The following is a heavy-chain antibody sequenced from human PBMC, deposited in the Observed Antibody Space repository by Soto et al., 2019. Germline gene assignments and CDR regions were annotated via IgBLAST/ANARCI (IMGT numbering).Heavy chain of an antibody. J-gene: IGHJ5*02. CDR3: ARCTGGYDFWSGYKANNWFDP. CDR2: INHSGST. D-gene: IGHD3-3*01. Sequence: PSETLSLTCAVYGGSFSGYYWSWIRQPPGKGLEWIGEINHSGSTNYNPSLKSRVTISVDTSKNQISLKLSSVTAADTAVYYCARCTGGYDFWSGYKANNWFDPWGQGTLVTVSS. V-gene: IGHV4-34*01. CDR1: GGSFSGYY.